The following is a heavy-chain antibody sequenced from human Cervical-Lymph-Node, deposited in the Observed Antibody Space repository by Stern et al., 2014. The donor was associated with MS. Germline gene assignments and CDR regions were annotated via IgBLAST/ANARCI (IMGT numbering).Heavy chain of an antibody. CDR3: AENMDV. CDR2: ISPKKGVT. CDR1: GFTFSNYY. V-gene: IGHV1-2*02. J-gene: IGHJ6*02. Sequence: QVQLVESGAELKKPGASVQVSCKASGFTFSNYYIHWLRQAPGQRPEWMGRISPKKGVTNYAPKFQGRVPMTRDTAIGLLPPEVTGLRFDDTAVYYCAENMDVWGQGTMVTVSS.